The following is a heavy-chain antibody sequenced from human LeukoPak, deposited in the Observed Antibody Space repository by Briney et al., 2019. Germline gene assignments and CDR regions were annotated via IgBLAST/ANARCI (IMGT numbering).Heavy chain of an antibody. CDR1: GFTLNIHA. CDR3: AKAGGRVPAAPMGQFDY. J-gene: IGHJ4*02. D-gene: IGHD2-2*01. Sequence: PGGSLRLSCEPSGFTLNIHAMTCVRHAPGKGRGCVSSIFGSVGRTYYADSVKGRFTISRETSKTTLYLQMNSLTAEDTAVYYCAKAGGRVPAAPMGQFDYWGQGTLVTVSS. V-gene: IGHV3-23*01. CDR2: IFGSVGRT.